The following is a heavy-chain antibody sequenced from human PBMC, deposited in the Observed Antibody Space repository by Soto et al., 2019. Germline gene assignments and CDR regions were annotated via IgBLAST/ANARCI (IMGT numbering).Heavy chain of an antibody. J-gene: IGHJ3*02. CDR3: ARGPPATDAFDI. D-gene: IGHD2-2*01. Sequence: KTLSLPCAVPGGSISGYYWSWIRQPPGKGLEWIGYIYYSGSPNYNPSLKSRVTISVDTSKNQFSLKLSSVTAADTAVYYCARGPPATDAFDIWGQGTMVTVSS. V-gene: IGHV4-59*01. CDR1: GGSISGYY. CDR2: IYYSGSP.